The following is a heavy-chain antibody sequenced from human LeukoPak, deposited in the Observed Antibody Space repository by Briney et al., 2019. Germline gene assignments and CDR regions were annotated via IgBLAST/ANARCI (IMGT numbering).Heavy chain of an antibody. CDR3: ARLQQVAGTAGDY. CDR2: IYYSGST. CDR1: GGSISSSSYY. J-gene: IGHJ4*02. V-gene: IGHV4-39*07. D-gene: IGHD6-19*01. Sequence: PSETLSLTCTVSGGSISSSSYYWGWIRQPPGKGLEWIGSIYYSGSTYYNPSLKSRVTISVDTSKNQFSLKLSSVTAADTAVYYCARLQQVAGTAGDYWGQGTLVTVSS.